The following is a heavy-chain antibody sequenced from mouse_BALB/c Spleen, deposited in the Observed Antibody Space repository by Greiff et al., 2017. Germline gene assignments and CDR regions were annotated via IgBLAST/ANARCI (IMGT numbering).Heavy chain of an antibody. Sequence: EVQLVESGAELVKPGASVKLSCTASGFNIKDTYMHWVKQRPEQGLEWIGRIDPANGNTKYDPKFQGKATITADTSSNTAYLQLSSLTSEDTAVYYCARSWLGRGAWFAYWGQGTLVTVSA. CDR2: IDPANGNT. J-gene: IGHJ3*01. CDR1: GFNIKDTY. D-gene: IGHD4-1*01. V-gene: IGHV14-3*02. CDR3: ARSWLGRGAWFAY.